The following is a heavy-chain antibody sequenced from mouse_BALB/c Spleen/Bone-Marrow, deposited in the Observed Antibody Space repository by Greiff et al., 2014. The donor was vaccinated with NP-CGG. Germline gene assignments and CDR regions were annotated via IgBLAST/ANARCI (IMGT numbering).Heavy chain of an antibody. CDR3: NALYYDSDFDY. Sequence: EVKLVESGAELVRSGASVKLSCTASGFNIKDFYIYWVKQRPAQGLEWIGWIDPENGDTDYDPKFQGKATMTADTSSNTAYLQLSSLASEDTAVYYCNALYYDSDFDYWGQGTTLTVSS. CDR1: GFNIKDFY. J-gene: IGHJ2*01. D-gene: IGHD2-4*01. V-gene: IGHV14-4*02. CDR2: IDPENGDT.